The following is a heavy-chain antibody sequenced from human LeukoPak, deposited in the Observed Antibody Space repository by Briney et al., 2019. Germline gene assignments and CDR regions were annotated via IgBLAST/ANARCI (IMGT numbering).Heavy chain of an antibody. CDR3: ARGPISRVPAATSLKYYFDY. Sequence: SETLSLTCAVYGGSFSGYYWSWIRQPPGKGLEWIGEINHSGSTNCNPSLKSRVTISVDTSKNQFSLKLSSVTAADTAVYYCARGPISRVPAATSLKYYFDYWGQGTLVTVSS. CDR1: GGSFSGYY. D-gene: IGHD2-2*01. V-gene: IGHV4-34*01. J-gene: IGHJ4*02. CDR2: INHSGST.